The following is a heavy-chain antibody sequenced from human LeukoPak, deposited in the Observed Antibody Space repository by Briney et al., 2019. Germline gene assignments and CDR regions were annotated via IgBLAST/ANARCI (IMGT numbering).Heavy chain of an antibody. V-gene: IGHV3-21*01. CDR1: GFTFSSYS. Sequence: GGSLRLSCAASGFTFSSYSMNWVRQAPGKGLEWVSSISSSSSYIYYADSVKGRFTISRDNAKNSLYLQMNSLRAEDTAVYYCARDPSYYYDSSGYYDYWGQGTLVTVSS. CDR2: ISSSSSYI. CDR3: ARDPSYYYDSSGYYDY. D-gene: IGHD3-22*01. J-gene: IGHJ4*02.